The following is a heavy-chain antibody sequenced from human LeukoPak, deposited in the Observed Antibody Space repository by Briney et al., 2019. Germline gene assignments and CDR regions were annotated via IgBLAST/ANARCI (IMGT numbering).Heavy chain of an antibody. CDR1: GGSISSSIYY. V-gene: IGHV4-30-4*08. Sequence: SETLSLTCIVSGGSISSSIYYWAWIRQPPGKGLEWIGYIFHRGGTSYNPSLKSRILFSVDTSQNQFSLELNSVTAADTAVYYCVREILYCSGGSCYRGPFDNWGQGTLVTVSA. CDR3: VREILYCSGGSCYRGPFDN. J-gene: IGHJ4*02. D-gene: IGHD2-15*01. CDR2: IFHRGGT.